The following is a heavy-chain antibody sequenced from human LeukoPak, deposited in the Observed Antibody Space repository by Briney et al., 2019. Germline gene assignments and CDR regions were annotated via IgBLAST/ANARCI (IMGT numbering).Heavy chain of an antibody. J-gene: IGHJ3*02. V-gene: IGHV1-69*05. CDR2: IIPIFGTA. D-gene: IGHD3-22*01. CDR3: ARDPITVIVIGAFDI. Sequence: SVKVSCKASGGTFSSYALRWVRQAPGQGLEWMGRIIPIFGTANYAQKFQGRVTITTDESTSTAYMELSSLRSEDTAVYYCARDPITVIVIGAFDIWGQGTMVTVSS. CDR1: GGTFSSYA.